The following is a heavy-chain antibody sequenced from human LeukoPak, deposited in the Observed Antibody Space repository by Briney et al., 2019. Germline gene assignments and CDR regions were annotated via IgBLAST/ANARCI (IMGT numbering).Heavy chain of an antibody. CDR3: ARFPPGDYGWWRPFDP. V-gene: IGHV4-34*01. CDR2: INHSGST. Sequence: PSETLSLTCAVYGGSFSGYYWSWIRQPPGKGLEWIGEINHSGSTNYNPSLKSRVTISVDTSKNQFSLKLSSVTAADTAVYYCARFPPGDYGWWRPFDPWGQGTLVTVSS. D-gene: IGHD4-17*01. CDR1: GGSFSGYY. J-gene: IGHJ5*02.